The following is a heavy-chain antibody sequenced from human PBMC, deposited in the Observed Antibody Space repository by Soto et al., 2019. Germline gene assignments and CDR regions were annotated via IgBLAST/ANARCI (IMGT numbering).Heavy chain of an antibody. CDR1: GFDFSNTW. Sequence: GGSLRLSCAASGFDFSNTWIHWVRQVPGKGLVWVSRINSDGTSIIYADSVKGRFTLSRDNSKNILFLQMNSLRADDTAVYYCAREGRALATGTFYFDFWGQGTQVTVSS. J-gene: IGHJ4*02. V-gene: IGHV3-74*01. CDR3: AREGRALATGTFYFDF. CDR2: INSDGTSI. D-gene: IGHD4-4*01.